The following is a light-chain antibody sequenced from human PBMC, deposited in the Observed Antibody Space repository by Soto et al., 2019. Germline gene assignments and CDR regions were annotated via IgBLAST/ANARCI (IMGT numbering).Light chain of an antibody. CDR1: QSISNN. CDR2: AAS. V-gene: IGKV1-39*01. J-gene: IGKJ2*01. Sequence: DIQMTQSPSSLSASVGDRVTITCRASQSISNNLNWYQQKPGKATKLLSYAASSLQSGVPSRFSGSGSGTDFTLTISSLQHEEFATYYWKESDSISYTGGQGTKMEI. CDR3: KESDSISYT.